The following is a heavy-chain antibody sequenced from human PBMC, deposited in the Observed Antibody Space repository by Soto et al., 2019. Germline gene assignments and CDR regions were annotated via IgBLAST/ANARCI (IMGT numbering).Heavy chain of an antibody. V-gene: IGHV4-61*01. CDR1: DASVWSDSYF. D-gene: IGHD1-26*01. CDR2: ISHTGDT. Sequence: PSDTLSLTCPVSDASVWSDSYFWTWIRQPPGKGLEWIAYISHTGDTNYNPSLKSRVTISIDTSRNQFSLTVTSVTAADTAVYFCARIVVGVTVDLWGQGSLVTVSS. J-gene: IGHJ4*02. CDR3: ARIVVGVTVDL.